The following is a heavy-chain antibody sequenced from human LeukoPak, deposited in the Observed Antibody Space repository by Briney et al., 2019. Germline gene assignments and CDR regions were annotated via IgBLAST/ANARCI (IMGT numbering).Heavy chain of an antibody. CDR2: ISSGSNYI. Sequence: GGSLRLSCAASGFTFSSYSMNWVRQAPGKGLEWVSSISSGSNYIYYADSVRGRFTISRDNAKNSLYLQMNSLRAEDTALYYCARSLPSHYWGQGTLVTVSS. CDR3: ARSLPSHY. CDR1: GFTFSSYS. J-gene: IGHJ4*02. V-gene: IGHV3-21*01.